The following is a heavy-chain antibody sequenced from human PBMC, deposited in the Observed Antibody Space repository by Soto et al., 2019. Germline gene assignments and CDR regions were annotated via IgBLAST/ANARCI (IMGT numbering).Heavy chain of an antibody. CDR3: AKSRPILEDYYYGMDV. CDR2: ISYDGSNK. CDR1: GFTFSSYG. Sequence: GGSLRLSCAASGFTFSSYGMHWVRQAPGKGLEWVAVISYDGSNKYYADSVKGRFTISRDNSKNTLYLQMNSLRAEDTAVYYCAKSRPILEDYYYGMDVWGQGTTVTVSS. V-gene: IGHV3-30*18. D-gene: IGHD1-26*01. J-gene: IGHJ6*02.